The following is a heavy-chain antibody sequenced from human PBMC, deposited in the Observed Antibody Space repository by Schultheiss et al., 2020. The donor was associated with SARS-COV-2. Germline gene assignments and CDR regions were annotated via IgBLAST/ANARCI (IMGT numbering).Heavy chain of an antibody. CDR3: ARIVRTTKSHDWFDP. V-gene: IGHV2-5*08. D-gene: IGHD1-26*01. CDR1: GFSLSTSGMC. CDR2: IYWDDDK. J-gene: IGHJ5*02. Sequence: SGPTLVKPTQTLTLTCTFSGFSLSTSGMCVSWIRQPPGKALEWLALIYWDDDKRYSPSLKSRLTITKDTSKNQVVLTMTKMDPVDTATYYCARIVRTTKSHDWFDPWGQGTLVTVSS.